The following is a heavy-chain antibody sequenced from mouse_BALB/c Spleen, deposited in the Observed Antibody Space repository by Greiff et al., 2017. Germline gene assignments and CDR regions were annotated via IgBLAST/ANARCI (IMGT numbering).Heavy chain of an antibody. CDR1: GFTFSSYG. Sequence: EVKVVESGGDLVKPGGSLKLSCAASGFTFSSYGMSWVRQTPDKRLEWVASISSGGRTYYPDSVKGRFTISRDNARNILYLQMSSLRSEDTAMYYCAREDYGNSWLAYWGQGTLVTVSA. D-gene: IGHD1-1*01. V-gene: IGHV5-6-5*01. CDR3: AREDYGNSWLAY. CDR2: ISSGGRT. J-gene: IGHJ3*01.